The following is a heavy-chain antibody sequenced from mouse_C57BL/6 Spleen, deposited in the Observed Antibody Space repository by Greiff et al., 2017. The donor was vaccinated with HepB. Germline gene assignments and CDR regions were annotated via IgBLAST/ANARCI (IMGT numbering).Heavy chain of an antibody. CDR1: GFTFSDYG. CDR3: ARRLFLMDY. J-gene: IGHJ4*01. Sequence: EVKLMESGGGLVKPGGSLKLSCAASGFTFSDYGMHWVRQAPEKGLEWVAYISSGSSTIYYADTVKGRFTISRDNAKNTLFLQMTSLRSEDSAMYYCARRLFLMDYWGQGTSVTVSS. D-gene: IGHD1-1*02. V-gene: IGHV5-17*01. CDR2: ISSGSSTI.